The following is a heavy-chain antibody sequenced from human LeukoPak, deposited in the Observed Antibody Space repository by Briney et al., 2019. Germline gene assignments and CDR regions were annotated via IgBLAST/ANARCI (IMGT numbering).Heavy chain of an antibody. D-gene: IGHD2-15*01. CDR2: INHSGST. Sequence: SETLSLTCSVSGYSISSGYYWSWIRQPPGKGLEWIGEINHSGSTNYNPSLKSRVTISVDTSKNQFSLKLSSVTAADTAVYYCARGRSYCSGGSCHRRTIYYYYYMDVWGKGTTVTVSS. V-gene: IGHV4-38-2*02. CDR1: GYSISSGYY. J-gene: IGHJ6*03. CDR3: ARGRSYCSGGSCHRRTIYYYYYMDV.